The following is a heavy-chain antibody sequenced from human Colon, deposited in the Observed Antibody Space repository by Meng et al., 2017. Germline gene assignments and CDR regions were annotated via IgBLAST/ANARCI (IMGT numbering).Heavy chain of an antibody. V-gene: IGHV4-59*01. Sequence: VHLQGAGPAMCKPSETLSLTCTVSGSSIKSYFWSGLQPAPGKGLEWIASIYYSGRTDYNPSLKSRVAISVDTSKSHFSLNLSSVTAADTAVYYCATSDRVPGWFDPWGQGTLVTVSS. CDR2: IYYSGRT. CDR3: ATSDRVPGWFDP. D-gene: IGHD3-10*01. J-gene: IGHJ5*02. CDR1: GSSIKSYF.